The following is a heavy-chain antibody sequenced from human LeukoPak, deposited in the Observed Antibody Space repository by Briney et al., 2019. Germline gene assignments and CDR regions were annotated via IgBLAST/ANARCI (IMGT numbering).Heavy chain of an antibody. CDR3: ARGPGIDKESDILTGYHLDY. CDR1: GFTVSSNY. V-gene: IGHV3-53*01. CDR2: IYSGGST. Sequence: PGGSLRLSCAASGFTVSSNYMSWVRQAPGKGLEWVSVIYSGGSTYYADSVKGRFTISRDNSKNTLYLQMNSLRAEDTAVYYCARGPGIDKESDILTGYHLDYWGQGTLVTVSS. D-gene: IGHD3-9*01. J-gene: IGHJ4*02.